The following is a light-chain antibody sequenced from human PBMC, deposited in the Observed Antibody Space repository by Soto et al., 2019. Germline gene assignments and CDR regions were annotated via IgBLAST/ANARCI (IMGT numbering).Light chain of an antibody. V-gene: IGKV1-5*01. CDR3: QQYNSYST. J-gene: IGKJ1*01. Sequence: DSQMTQSPSTLSASVGDRVTIPCRASQTISSWLAWYQQKPGKAPELLIYDASTLESGVPSRFSGSGSGTEFSLTISSLQPDDFATYYCQQYNSYSTFGQGTKVDIK. CDR2: DAS. CDR1: QTISSW.